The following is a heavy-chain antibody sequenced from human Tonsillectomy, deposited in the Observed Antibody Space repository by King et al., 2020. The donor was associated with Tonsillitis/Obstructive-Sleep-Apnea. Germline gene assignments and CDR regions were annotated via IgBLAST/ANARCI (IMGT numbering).Heavy chain of an antibody. CDR3: ARGDRYRSSWYYFYMDV. J-gene: IGHJ6*03. Sequence: VQLVESGGGVVQPGRSLTLSCAASGFTFSSYAMHWVRQAPGKGLEWVALISYDGSGKYYADSVKGRFTISRDNSKNTLYLQMNNLRAEDTAVYYCARGDRYRSSWYYFYMDVWGKGTTVTVSS. CDR1: GFTFSSYA. V-gene: IGHV3-30*04. CDR2: ISYDGSGK. D-gene: IGHD6-13*01.